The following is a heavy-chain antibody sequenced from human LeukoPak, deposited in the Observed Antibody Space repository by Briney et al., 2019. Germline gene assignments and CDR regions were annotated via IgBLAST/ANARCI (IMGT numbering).Heavy chain of an antibody. J-gene: IGHJ4*02. CDR1: GFTFSSYA. CDR3: ARDLRYSYGSDY. CDR2: ISGSGGST. Sequence: GGSLRLSCAASGFTFSSYAMSWVRQAPGKGLEWVSAISGSGGSTYYADSVKGRFTISRDNSKNTLYLQMNSLRAEDTAVYYCARDLRYSYGSDYWGQGTLVTVSS. V-gene: IGHV3-23*01. D-gene: IGHD5-18*01.